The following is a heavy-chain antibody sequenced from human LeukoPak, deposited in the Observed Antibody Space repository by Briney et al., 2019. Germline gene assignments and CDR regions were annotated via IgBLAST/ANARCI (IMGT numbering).Heavy chain of an antibody. CDR2: IYYSGST. CDR1: GGSISSYY. V-gene: IGHV4-59*08. J-gene: IGHJ3*02. D-gene: IGHD4-17*01. CDR3: ARRSAGGDDAFDI. Sequence: SETLSLTCTVSGGSISSYYWSWIRQPPGKGLEWIGYIYYSGSTNYNPSLKSRVTISVDTSKNQFSLKLSSVTAADTAVYYCARRSAGGDDAFDIWGQGTMVTVSS.